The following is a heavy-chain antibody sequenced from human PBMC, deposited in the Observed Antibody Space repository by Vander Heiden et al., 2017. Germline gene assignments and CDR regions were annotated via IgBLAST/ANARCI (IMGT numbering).Heavy chain of an antibody. CDR3: ARDGIQLWRPFDY. Sequence: SSYAISWVRQAPGKGLEWMGGIIPILGTANYAQKFQGRVTITADESTSTAYMELSSLRSEDTAVYYCARDGIQLWRPFDYWGQGTLVTVSS. CDR2: IIPILGTA. J-gene: IGHJ4*02. CDR1: SSYA. D-gene: IGHD5-18*01. V-gene: IGHV1-69*01.